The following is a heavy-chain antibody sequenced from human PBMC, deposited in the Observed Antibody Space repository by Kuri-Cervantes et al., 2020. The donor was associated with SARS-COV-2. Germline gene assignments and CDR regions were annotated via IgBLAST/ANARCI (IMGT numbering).Heavy chain of an antibody. CDR1: GGSISSYY. Sequence: SETLSLTCTVSGGSISSYYWSWIRQPPGKGLEWIGYIYYSGSTNYNPSLKSRVTISVDTFKNQFSLKLSSVTAADTAVYYCARAGYSSSWDYYYYYYMDVWGKGTTVTVSS. CDR3: ARAGYSSSWDYYYYYYMDV. D-gene: IGHD6-13*01. J-gene: IGHJ6*03. CDR2: IYYSGST. V-gene: IGHV4-59*01.